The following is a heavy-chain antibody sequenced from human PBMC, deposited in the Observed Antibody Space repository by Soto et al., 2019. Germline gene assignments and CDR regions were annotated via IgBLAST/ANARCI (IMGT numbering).Heavy chain of an antibody. CDR3: ARAESAFDI. CDR2: IFSIGST. J-gene: IGHJ3*02. V-gene: IGHV4-59*01. Sequence: SETLSLTFSVSVCSISSDYWSWIRQPPGKGLEWIGHIFSIGSTNYNPSLKSRVTISADASKSQFSLKLSSVTAADTAVYYCARAESAFDIWGQGTMVTVSS. CDR1: VCSISSDY.